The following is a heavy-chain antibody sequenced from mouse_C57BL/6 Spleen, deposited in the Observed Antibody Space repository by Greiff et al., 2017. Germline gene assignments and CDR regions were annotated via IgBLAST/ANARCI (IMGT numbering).Heavy chain of an antibody. CDR2: ISYDGSN. Sequence: ESGPGLVKPSPSLSLTCSVTGYSITSGYYWNWIRQFPGNKLEWMGYISYDGSNNYNPSLKNRISFTRDTSKNQFFLKLNSVTTEDAATYCWASEDGFAYWGQGTLVTVSA. CDR1: GYSITSGYY. V-gene: IGHV3-6*01. CDR3: ASEDGFAY. J-gene: IGHJ3*01.